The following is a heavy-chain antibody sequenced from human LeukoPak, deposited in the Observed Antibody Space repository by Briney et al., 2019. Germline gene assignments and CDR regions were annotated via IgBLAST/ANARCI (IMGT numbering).Heavy chain of an antibody. CDR1: GFTFSSYS. J-gene: IGHJ4*02. CDR3: AKERYYYGSGSYSH. Sequence: GGSLRLSCAASGFTFSSYSMNWVRQAPGKGLEWVSAISGSGGSTYYADSVKGRFTISRDNSKNTLYLQMNSLRAEDTAVYYCAKERYYYGSGSYSHWGQGTLVTVSS. CDR2: ISGSGGST. V-gene: IGHV3-23*01. D-gene: IGHD3-10*01.